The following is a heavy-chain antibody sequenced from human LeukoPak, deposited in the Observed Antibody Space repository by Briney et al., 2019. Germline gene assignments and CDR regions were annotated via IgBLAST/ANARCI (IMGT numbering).Heavy chain of an antibody. Sequence: SETLSLTCAVYGGSFSGYYWSWIRQPPGKGLEWVGEINHSGSTNYNPSLKSRVTISVDTSKNQFSLKLSSVTAADTAVYYCARGDIVLMVYASSGFRSKKFDYWGQGTLVTVSS. CDR1: GGSFSGYY. D-gene: IGHD2-8*01. CDR2: INHSGST. CDR3: ARGDIVLMVYASSGFRSKKFDY. V-gene: IGHV4-34*01. J-gene: IGHJ4*02.